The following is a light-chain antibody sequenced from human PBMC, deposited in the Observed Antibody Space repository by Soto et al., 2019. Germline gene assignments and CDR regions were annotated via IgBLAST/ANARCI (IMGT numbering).Light chain of an antibody. J-gene: IGKJ1*01. Sequence: DIQMTQSPSALSGSVGDRVTITCRASQTISSWLAWYQQKPGKAPKLLIYKASTLKSGVPSRFSGSGSGTEFTLTISSLQSEDFGVYYCQQYNNWWTFGQGTKVDI. CDR2: KAS. CDR1: QTISSW. CDR3: QQYNNWWT. V-gene: IGKV1-5*03.